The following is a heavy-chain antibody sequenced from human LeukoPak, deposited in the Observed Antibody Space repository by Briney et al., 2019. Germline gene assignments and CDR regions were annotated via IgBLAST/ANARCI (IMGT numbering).Heavy chain of an antibody. CDR2: IKQDGNEK. CDR3: ARDPGRLDRGNDYYYGMDV. D-gene: IGHD1-1*01. J-gene: IGHJ6*02. Sequence: GGSLRLSCAASGFTFSNYWMSWVRQAPGKGLEWVANIKQDGNEKYYVDSVKGRFTISRDNAKNSLYLQMNSLRDEDTAVYYCARDPGRLDRGNDYYYGMDVWGQGTTVTVSS. V-gene: IGHV3-7*01. CDR1: GFTFSNYW.